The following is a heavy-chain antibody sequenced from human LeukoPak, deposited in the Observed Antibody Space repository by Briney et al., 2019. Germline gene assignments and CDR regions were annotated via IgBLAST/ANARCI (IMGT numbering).Heavy chain of an antibody. Sequence: SGPTLVNPTQTLTLTCTFSGFSLSTSGVGVGWIRQPPGKALEWLALIYWNDDKRYSPSLKSRLTITKDTSKNQVVLTMTNMDPVDTATYYCAHSRGIAAAATLYYFDYWGQGTLVTVSS. D-gene: IGHD6-13*01. J-gene: IGHJ4*02. CDR2: IYWNDDK. CDR3: AHSRGIAAAATLYYFDY. V-gene: IGHV2-5*01. CDR1: GFSLSTSGVG.